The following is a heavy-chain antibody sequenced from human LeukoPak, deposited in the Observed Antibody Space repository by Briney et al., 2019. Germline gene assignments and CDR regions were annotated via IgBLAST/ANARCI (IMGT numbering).Heavy chain of an antibody. Sequence: GGSLRLSCAASGFTFSSYGMHWVRQASGKGLEWVAFIRYDGSNKYYADSVKGRFTISRDNSKNTLYLQMNSLRAEDTAVYYCASVHSSGYYYWGQGTLVTVSS. D-gene: IGHD3-22*01. CDR2: IRYDGSNK. J-gene: IGHJ4*02. CDR3: ASVHSSGYYY. V-gene: IGHV3-30*02. CDR1: GFTFSSYG.